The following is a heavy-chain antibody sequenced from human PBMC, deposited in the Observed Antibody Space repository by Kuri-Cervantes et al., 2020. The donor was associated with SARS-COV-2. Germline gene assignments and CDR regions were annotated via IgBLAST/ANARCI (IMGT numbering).Heavy chain of an antibody. CDR3: ARDWDYYDSSGYYNYFDY. Sequence: GGSLRLSCEASGFTFSSYAMSWVRQAPGKGLEWVSAISGSGGSTYYADSVKGRFTISRDNSKNSLYLQMNSLRAEDTAVYYCARDWDYYDSSGYYNYFDYWGQGTLVTVSS. V-gene: IGHV3-23*01. J-gene: IGHJ4*02. D-gene: IGHD3-22*01. CDR2: ISGSGGST. CDR1: GFTFSSYA.